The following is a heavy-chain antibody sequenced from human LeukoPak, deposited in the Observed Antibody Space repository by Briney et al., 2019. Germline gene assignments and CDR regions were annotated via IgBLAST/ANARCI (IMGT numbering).Heavy chain of an antibody. V-gene: IGHV2-5*01. Sequence: VSMLLKCTQTLKVNRIYTGFSLIIRAMGVGWIRQPPGKALEWLALIYWNDDKRYNPSLKSGLTITKDTSKNQVVLTMTNVDPVDSATCYCARSSNYYESSGYLYDYWGQGTLVTVSS. J-gene: IGHJ4*02. CDR2: IYWNDDK. CDR3: ARSSNYYESSGYLYDY. D-gene: IGHD3-22*01. CDR1: GFSLIIRAMG.